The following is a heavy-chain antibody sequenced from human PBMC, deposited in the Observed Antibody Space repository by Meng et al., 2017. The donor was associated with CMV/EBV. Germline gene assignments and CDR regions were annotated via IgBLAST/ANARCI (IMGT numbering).Heavy chain of an antibody. D-gene: IGHD3-3*01. CDR1: GGSVSSGSYY. V-gene: IGHV4-61*01. Sequence: SETLSLTCTVSGGSVSSGSYYWSWIRQPPGKGLEWIGYINYSGSTNYNPSLKSRVTISVDTSKNQFSLKLSSVTAADTAVYYCARAATIFEYYGMDVWGQGTTVTVSS. J-gene: IGHJ6*02. CDR2: INYSGST. CDR3: ARAATIFEYYGMDV.